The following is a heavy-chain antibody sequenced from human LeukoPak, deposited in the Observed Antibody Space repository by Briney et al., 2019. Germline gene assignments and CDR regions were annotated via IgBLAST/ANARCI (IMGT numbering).Heavy chain of an antibody. CDR3: ARDPLYDILTGYLLGAFDI. CDR1: GYTFTSYG. D-gene: IGHD3-9*01. CDR2: FSVYNGTT. Sequence: ASVKVSCKASGYTFTSYGISWVRQAPGQGLGVMGGFSVYNGTTNYAQTLQGRVTMTTDTSTSTAYMELRSLRSDDTAVYYCARDPLYDILTGYLLGAFDIWGQGTMVTVSS. J-gene: IGHJ3*02. V-gene: IGHV1-18*01.